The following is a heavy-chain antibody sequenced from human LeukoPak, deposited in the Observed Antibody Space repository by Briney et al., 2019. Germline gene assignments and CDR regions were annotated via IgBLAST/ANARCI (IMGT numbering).Heavy chain of an antibody. D-gene: IGHD2-2*01. Sequence: ASVKVSFKASGGTFSSYAISWVRQPPGQGLEWMGRIIPIFGTANYAQKFQGRVTIAADKSTSTAYMELSSLRSEDTAVYYCARERGYCSSTSCLYYYYYMDVWGKGTTVTVSS. J-gene: IGHJ6*03. CDR3: ARERGYCSSTSCLYYYYYMDV. CDR2: IIPIFGTA. CDR1: GGTFSSYA. V-gene: IGHV1-69*06.